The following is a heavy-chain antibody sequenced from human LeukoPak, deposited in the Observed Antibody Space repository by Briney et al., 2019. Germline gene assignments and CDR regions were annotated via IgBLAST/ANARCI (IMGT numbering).Heavy chain of an antibody. V-gene: IGHV4-39*01. CDR3: AGVGGGGYDYGYYYYGMDV. J-gene: IGHJ6*02. Sequence: PSETLSLTCTVSGGSISSSIYYWAWIRQPPGKGPEWIGIIYYSGSTYYNPSLKSRVTISVDTSKNQFSLKLSSVTAADTAVYYCAGVGGGGYDYGYYYYGMDVWGQGTTVTVSS. D-gene: IGHD5-12*01. CDR1: GGSISSSIYY. CDR2: IYYSGST.